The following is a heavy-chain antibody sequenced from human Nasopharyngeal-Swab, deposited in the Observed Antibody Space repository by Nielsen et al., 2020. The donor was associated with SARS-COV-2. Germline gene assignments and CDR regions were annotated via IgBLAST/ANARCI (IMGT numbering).Heavy chain of an antibody. CDR3: ARVYYDSSGYCQY. J-gene: IGHJ4*02. V-gene: IGHV1-3*01. D-gene: IGHD3-22*01. CDR2: INAGSGNT. Sequence: WVRQAPGQRLEWMGWINAGSGNTKYSQKFQGRVTITRDTSASTAYMELSSLRSEDTAVYYCARVYYDSSGYCQYWGQGTLVTVSS.